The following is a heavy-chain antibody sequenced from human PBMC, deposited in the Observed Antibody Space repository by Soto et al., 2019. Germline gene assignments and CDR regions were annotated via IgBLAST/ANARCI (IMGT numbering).Heavy chain of an antibody. CDR2: IYYGGST. V-gene: IGHV4-31*03. J-gene: IGHJ5*02. D-gene: IGHD3-10*01. Sequence: QVQLQESGPGLVKPSQTLSLTCTVSGGSVSSGAYYWSWIRQHPGKGLEWIGYIYYGGSTYYNPSLESRVTISVDTSKNQFPLKLSSVTAADTAVYYCARASVVRGAIWWFDPWGQGTLVTVSS. CDR1: GGSVSSGAYY. CDR3: ARASVVRGAIWWFDP.